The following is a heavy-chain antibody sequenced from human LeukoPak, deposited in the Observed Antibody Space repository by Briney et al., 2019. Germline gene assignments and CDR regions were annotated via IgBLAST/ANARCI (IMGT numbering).Heavy chain of an antibody. J-gene: IGHJ4*02. CDR1: GFTPNTYW. D-gene: IGHD3-22*01. CDR3: AKGSYYDSSGSFYFDY. CDR2: ISGSGDNT. Sequence: GGSPRLSSAASGFTPNTYWMNWVRQAPGKGLEWVSGISGSGDNTYYADSVKGRFTISRDNSKNTLYVQVNSLGTEDTAAYYCAKGSYYDSSGSFYFDYWGQGTLVTVSS. V-gene: IGHV3-23*01.